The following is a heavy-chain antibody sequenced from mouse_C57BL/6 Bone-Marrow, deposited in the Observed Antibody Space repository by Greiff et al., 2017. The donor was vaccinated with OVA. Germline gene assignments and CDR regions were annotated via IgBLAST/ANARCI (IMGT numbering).Heavy chain of an antibody. CDR3: ARKGTTVVGDYAMDY. D-gene: IGHD1-1*01. CDR2: IWSGGST. CDR1: GFSLTSYG. Sequence: VQLVESGPGLVQPSQSLSITCTVSGFSLTSYGVHWVRQSPGKGLEWLGVIWSGGSTDYNAAFISRLSISKDNSKSQVFFKMNSLQADDTAIYYCARKGTTVVGDYAMDYWGQGTSVTVSS. V-gene: IGHV2-2*01. J-gene: IGHJ4*01.